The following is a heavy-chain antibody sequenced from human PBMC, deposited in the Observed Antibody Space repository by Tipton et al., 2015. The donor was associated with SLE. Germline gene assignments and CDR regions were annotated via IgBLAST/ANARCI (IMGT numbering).Heavy chain of an antibody. CDR3: AREPVYYYCYMDV. Sequence: TLSLTCSVSGGSISSHAWNWIRQPPGKGLECIGEINHSGSTNYNPSLKSRVTISVDTSKNQFSLKLSSVTAADTAVYYCAREPVYYYCYMDVWGKGTTVTVSS. CDR1: GGSISSHA. CDR2: INHSGST. V-gene: IGHV4-34*01. J-gene: IGHJ6*03.